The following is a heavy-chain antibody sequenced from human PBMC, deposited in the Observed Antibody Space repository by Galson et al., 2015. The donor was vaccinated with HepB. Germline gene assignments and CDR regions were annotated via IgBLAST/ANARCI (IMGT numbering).Heavy chain of an antibody. CDR3: ARVSRNSSGSYHRRGAFDI. V-gene: IGHV4-59*01. Sequence: ETLSLTCTVSGGSINSYYWTWIRQSAGKGLEWVGYVFYRGSTDYNDSLKSRATISVDPSKNQFSLKLTSVTAEHTAVYYCARVSRNSSGSYHRRGAFDIRGQGTVVTVSS. D-gene: IGHD3-22*01. CDR1: GGSINSYY. J-gene: IGHJ3*02. CDR2: VFYRGST.